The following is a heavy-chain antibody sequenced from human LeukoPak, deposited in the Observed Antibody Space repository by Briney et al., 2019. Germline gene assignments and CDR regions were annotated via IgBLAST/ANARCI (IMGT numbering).Heavy chain of an antibody. V-gene: IGHV3-48*01. D-gene: IGHD5-12*01. CDR1: GFTFSSYS. J-gene: IGHJ6*02. Sequence: PGGSLRLLCTPSGFTFSSYSMNWVRQAPGKGLEWVSYISSSSSTIYYADSVKGRFTISRDNAKNSLYLQMNSLRAEDTAVYYCARDPTHKWLRLTLYYYYCMDVCGQGTTVTVSS. CDR3: ARDPTHKWLRLTLYYYYCMDV. CDR2: ISSSSSTI.